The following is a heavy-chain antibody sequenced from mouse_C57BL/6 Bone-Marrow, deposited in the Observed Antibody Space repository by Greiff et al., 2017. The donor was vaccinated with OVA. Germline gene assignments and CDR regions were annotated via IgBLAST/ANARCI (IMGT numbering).Heavy chain of an antibody. CDR2: IYPGSGST. D-gene: IGHD2-3*01. J-gene: IGHJ2*01. CDR3: ARGGDDGYSFDY. V-gene: IGHV1-55*01. CDR1: GYTFTSSW. Sequence: QVQLQQPGAELVKPGASVKMSCTASGYTFTSSWITWVKQRPGQGLEWIGDIYPGSGSTNYNEKFKSKATLTVDTASSTAYMQLSSLTSEDSAVYYCARGGDDGYSFDYWGQGTTLTVSS.